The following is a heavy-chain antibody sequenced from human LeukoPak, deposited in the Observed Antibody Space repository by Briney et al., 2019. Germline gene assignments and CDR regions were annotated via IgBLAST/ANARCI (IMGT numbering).Heavy chain of an antibody. CDR3: VKADCSSTSCLTDS. V-gene: IGHV3-9*01. Sequence: GGSLRLSCAASGFTFDDYAMHRVRQGPGKGLEWVSGMNWNGVNTDYADSVKGRFTISRENAQNSLYLQMSSLRPEDTALYYCVKADCSSTSCLTDSWGQGTPVIVSS. CDR2: MNWNGVNT. D-gene: IGHD2-2*01. J-gene: IGHJ4*02. CDR1: GFTFDDYA.